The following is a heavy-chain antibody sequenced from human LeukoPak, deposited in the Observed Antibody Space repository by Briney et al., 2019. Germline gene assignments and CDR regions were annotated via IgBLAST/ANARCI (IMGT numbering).Heavy chain of an antibody. CDR2: IYNRDNT. CDR3: ARGTDAYKVGNH. V-gene: IGHV4-38-2*02. CDR1: GDSISTDYC. Sequence: ASETLSLTCTVSGDSISTDYCWTWIHQPPGKVPEWIGTIYNRDNTYYTSSLASRVTIFMDTSKNQFSLKMTSVTAADTAVYYCARGTDAYKVGNHWGQGALVTVSS. D-gene: IGHD5-24*01. J-gene: IGHJ5*02.